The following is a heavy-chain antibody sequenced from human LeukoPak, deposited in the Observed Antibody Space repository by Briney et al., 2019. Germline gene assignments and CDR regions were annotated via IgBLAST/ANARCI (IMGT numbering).Heavy chain of an antibody. V-gene: IGHV1-2*02. D-gene: IGHD3-10*01. J-gene: IGHJ5*02. CDR2: LNPNSGGT. Sequence: ASVKVSCKASGYTFTDRYIHWVRQAPGQGLEWIGWLNPNSGGTNYAQKFQGRVTMTRDTSISTAYMELSRLRSDDTAMYYCARIYYGSGSYYNWDWFDPWGQGTLVTVSS. CDR1: GYTFTDRY. CDR3: ARIYYGSGSYYNWDWFDP.